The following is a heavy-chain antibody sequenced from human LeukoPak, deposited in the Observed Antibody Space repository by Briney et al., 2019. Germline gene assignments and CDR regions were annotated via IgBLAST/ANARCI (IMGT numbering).Heavy chain of an antibody. V-gene: IGHV1-18*01. D-gene: IGHD2-2*02. CDR1: GYTFTSYG. Sequence: ASVKVSCKASGYTFTSYGISWVRQAPGQGLEWMGWISACNGNTNYAQKLQGRVTMTTDTSTSTAYMELRSLRSDDTAVYYCAGTSSHCSSTSCYMGGNYWGQGTLVTVSS. J-gene: IGHJ4*02. CDR2: ISACNGNT. CDR3: AGTSSHCSSTSCYMGGNY.